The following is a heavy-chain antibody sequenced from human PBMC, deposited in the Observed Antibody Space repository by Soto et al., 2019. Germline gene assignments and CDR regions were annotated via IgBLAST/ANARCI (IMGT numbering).Heavy chain of an antibody. Sequence: SETLSLTCTVSGGSISSGGYYWSWIRQHPGKGLEWIGYTYHSGSTYYNPSLKSRVTISVDTSKNQFSLKLSSVTAADTAVYYCARDPVVVPAAMPWGKYYYYYYGMDVWGQGTTVTVSS. J-gene: IGHJ6*02. D-gene: IGHD2-2*01. CDR1: GGSISSGGYY. CDR3: ARDPVVVPAAMPWGKYYYYYYGMDV. CDR2: TYHSGST. V-gene: IGHV4-31*03.